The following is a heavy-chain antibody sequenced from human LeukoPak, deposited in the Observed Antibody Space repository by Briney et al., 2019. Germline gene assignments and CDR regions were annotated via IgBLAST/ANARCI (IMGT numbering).Heavy chain of an antibody. D-gene: IGHD6-13*01. CDR3: ARGSSSPFDI. J-gene: IGHJ3*02. CDR2: IRYNGNNQ. Sequence: PGGSLRLSCAASGFTFNNYGMHWVRQAPGKGLEWVAFIRYNGNNQYYADSVKGRFTISRDNAKNSLYLQMNSLRAEDTAVYYCARGSSSPFDIWGQGTMVTVSS. CDR1: GFTFNNYG. V-gene: IGHV3-30*02.